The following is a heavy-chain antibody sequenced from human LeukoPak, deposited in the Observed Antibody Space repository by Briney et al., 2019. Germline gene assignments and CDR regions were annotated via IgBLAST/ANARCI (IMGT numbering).Heavy chain of an antibody. V-gene: IGHV3-23*01. CDR3: AKDSVPVVLGYYGSGSYPDV. J-gene: IGHJ6*04. CDR2: ISGSGGST. CDR1: GFTFSSYG. Sequence: PGGSLRLSCAASGFTFSSYGMSWVRQAPGKGLEWVSAISGSGGSTYYADSVKGRFTISRDNSKNTLYLQMNSLRAEDTAVYYCAKDSVPVVLGYYGSGSYPDVWGKGTTVTIPS. D-gene: IGHD3-10*01.